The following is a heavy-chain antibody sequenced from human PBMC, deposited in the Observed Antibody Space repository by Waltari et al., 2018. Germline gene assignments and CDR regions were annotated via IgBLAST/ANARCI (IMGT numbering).Heavy chain of an antibody. CDR3: ASWSSYSSSRYAPARY. CDR1: GGSISSSRYY. Sequence: QLQLQESGPGLVKPSETLSLTCTVSGGSISSSRYYWGWIRQPPGKGLEWIGSIYYSGSTYYNPSLKSRVTISVDTSKNQFSLKLSSVTAADTAVYYCASWSSYSSSRYAPARYWGQGTLVTVSS. D-gene: IGHD6-13*01. J-gene: IGHJ4*02. V-gene: IGHV4-39*01. CDR2: IYYSGST.